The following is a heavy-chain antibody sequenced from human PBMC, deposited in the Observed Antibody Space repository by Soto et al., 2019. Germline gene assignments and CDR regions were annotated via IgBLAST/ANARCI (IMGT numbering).Heavy chain of an antibody. CDR2: IVLNSGGT. J-gene: IGHJ6*02. CDR1: GYTFTGYY. CDR3: ARAGSSSFYYYYGLDV. V-gene: IGHV1-2*02. Sequence: ASVKVSCKASGYTFTGYYMHWVRQARGQGLAWIGWIVLNSGGTNYAQKFQVRVTMTRATSISTAYMELRRLRSDDTAVYYCARAGSSSFYYYYGLDVWGQGTTVTVS. D-gene: IGHD6-13*01.